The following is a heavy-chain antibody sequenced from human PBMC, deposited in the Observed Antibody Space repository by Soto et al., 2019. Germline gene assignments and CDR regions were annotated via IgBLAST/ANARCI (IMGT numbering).Heavy chain of an antibody. V-gene: IGHV3-48*02. Sequence: PRLSCAASGFTFSSYSMNWVRQAPGKGLEWVSYISSSSSTIYYADSVKGRFTISRDNAKNSLYLQMNRLRDEDTAMYSCAIGAGTLDYWGQGTLVTVSS. CDR3: AIGAGTLDY. CDR1: GFTFSSYS. CDR2: ISSSSSTI. J-gene: IGHJ4*02. D-gene: IGHD1-7*01.